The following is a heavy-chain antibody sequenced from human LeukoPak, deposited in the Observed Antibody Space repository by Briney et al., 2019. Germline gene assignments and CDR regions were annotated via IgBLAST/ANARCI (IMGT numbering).Heavy chain of an antibody. Sequence: GGSLRLSCAASGFTFSIYGMHWVRQAPDKGLEWVAFIRSDGSNEYYADSAKGRFTISRDNSKDTLYLQMNSLRPEDTAVYYCAKDQVYVWGSYRYTEKTSRHYFDYWGQGTVVTVSS. CDR3: AKDQVYVWGSYRYTEKTSRHYFDY. J-gene: IGHJ4*02. V-gene: IGHV3-30*02. CDR2: IRSDGSNE. D-gene: IGHD3-16*02. CDR1: GFTFSIYG.